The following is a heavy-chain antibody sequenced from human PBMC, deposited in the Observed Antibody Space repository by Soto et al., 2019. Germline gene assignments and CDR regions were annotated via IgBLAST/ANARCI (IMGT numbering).Heavy chain of an antibody. CDR1: GYTFTSYG. V-gene: IGHV1-18*04. CDR2: ISAYNGNT. Sequence: ASVKVSCKASGYTFTSYGISWVRQAPGQGLEWMGWISAYNGNTNYAQKLQGRVTMTTDISTSTAYMELRSLRSDDTAVYYCARDRGGVPYYYYYGMDVWGQGTTVTVSS. J-gene: IGHJ6*02. CDR3: ARDRGGVPYYYYYGMDV. D-gene: IGHD3-10*01.